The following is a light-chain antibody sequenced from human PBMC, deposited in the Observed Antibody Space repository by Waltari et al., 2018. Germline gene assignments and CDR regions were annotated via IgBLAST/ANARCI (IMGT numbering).Light chain of an antibody. CDR2: RSN. CDR1: KPNIGNNY. CDR3: AAWDDSLGGHVV. V-gene: IGLV1-47*01. J-gene: IGLJ2*01. Sequence: QAVLTQPPPASGTPGQRVTISCSGSKPNIGNNYAYWYQQIPGSVPKLLIYRSNQRPSGVPDRFSGSRSGTSASLAISGLRSEDEAEYYCAAWDDSLGGHVVFGGGTKLTVL.